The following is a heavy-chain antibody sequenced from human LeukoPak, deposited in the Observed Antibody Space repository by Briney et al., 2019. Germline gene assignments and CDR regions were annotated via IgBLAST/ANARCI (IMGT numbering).Heavy chain of an antibody. V-gene: IGHV5-51*01. CDR3: ARREATTEYFDF. Sequence: GESPKISCKGSGYTFTNYWIGWVRQVPGKGLEWMGVIYPGDSDTRYNPSFQGQVTISADRSFGTAYLQWSSLKASDSAMYYCARREATTEYFDFWGQGTLVTVSS. CDR2: IYPGDSDT. J-gene: IGHJ4*02. D-gene: IGHD1-7*01. CDR1: GYTFTNYW.